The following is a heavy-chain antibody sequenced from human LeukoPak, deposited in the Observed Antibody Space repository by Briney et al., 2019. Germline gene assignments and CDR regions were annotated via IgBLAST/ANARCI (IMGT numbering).Heavy chain of an antibody. D-gene: IGHD2-21*02. CDR1: GFTFSHYG. CDR3: AKRAVVTATYYFDY. Sequence: GGPLRLSCAASGFTFSHYGMNWVRQAPGKGLEWVSGITSRGTTYYAESVKGRFTISRDNSKNTLYLQMNSLRAEDTAVYYCAKRAVVTATYYFDYWGQGTLVTVSS. CDR2: ITSRGTT. J-gene: IGHJ4*02. V-gene: IGHV3-23*01.